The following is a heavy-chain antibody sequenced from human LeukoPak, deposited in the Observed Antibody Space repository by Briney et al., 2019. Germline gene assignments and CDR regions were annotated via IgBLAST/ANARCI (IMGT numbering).Heavy chain of an antibody. CDR1: GYTFTSYG. J-gene: IGHJ5*02. V-gene: IGHV1-8*02. D-gene: IGHD1-26*01. Sequence: ASVKVSCKASGYTFTSYGISWVRQAPGQGLEWMGWMNPNSGNTGYAQKFQGRVTMTRNTSISTAYMELSSLRSEDTAVYYCARVITRGSYYGPYNWFDPWGQGTLVTVSS. CDR3: ARVITRGSYYGPYNWFDP. CDR2: MNPNSGNT.